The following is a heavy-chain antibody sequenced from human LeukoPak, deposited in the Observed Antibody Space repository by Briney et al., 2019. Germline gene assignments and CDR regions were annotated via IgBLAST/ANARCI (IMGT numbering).Heavy chain of an antibody. Sequence: VSGPTLVKPTQTLTLTCTFSGFSLSTSGVGVGWIRQPPGKALEWLALIYWDDDKRYSPSLKSRLTITKDTSKNQVVLTMTNMDPVDTATYYCAHIWRSYGSGSYYYGVNRYFDYWGQGTLVTVSS. J-gene: IGHJ4*02. D-gene: IGHD3-10*01. CDR1: GFSLSTSGVG. V-gene: IGHV2-5*02. CDR3: AHIWRSYGSGSYYYGVNRYFDY. CDR2: IYWDDDK.